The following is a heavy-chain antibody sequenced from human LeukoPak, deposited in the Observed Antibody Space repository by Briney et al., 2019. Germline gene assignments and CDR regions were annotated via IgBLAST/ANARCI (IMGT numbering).Heavy chain of an antibody. CDR2: IYPGDSGT. V-gene: IGHV5-51*01. Sequence: GESLKISCKGSGYSFTSYWIGWVRQMPGKGLEWMGIIYPGDSGTRYSPSFQGQVTISADKSISTAYLQWSSLKASDTAMYYCARQLGYTPSYYYYMDVWGKGTTVTVSS. CDR1: GYSFTSYW. J-gene: IGHJ6*03. CDR3: ARQLGYTPSYYYYMDV. D-gene: IGHD5-18*01.